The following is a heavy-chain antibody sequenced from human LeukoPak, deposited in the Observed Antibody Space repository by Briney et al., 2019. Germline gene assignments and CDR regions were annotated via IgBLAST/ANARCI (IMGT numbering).Heavy chain of an antibody. CDR3: VKDDAYYYASGSYPS. V-gene: IGHV3-64D*09. D-gene: IGHD3-10*01. J-gene: IGHJ4*02. CDR1: GLNFDDSA. CDR2: ISSNGGSI. Sequence: GGSLRLSCVASGLNFDDSAMHWVRQAPGKGLESVSTISSNGGSIHNADSVKGRFTISRDNSMNTLYLQMSSLRAEDTAVYYCVKDDAYYYASGSYPSWGQGILVTVSS.